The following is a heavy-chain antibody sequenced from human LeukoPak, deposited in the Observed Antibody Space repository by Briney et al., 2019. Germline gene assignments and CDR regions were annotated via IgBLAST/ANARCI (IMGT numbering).Heavy chain of an antibody. CDR1: GYSISSYY. J-gene: IGHJ4*02. V-gene: IGHV4-59*01. CDR2: IYYSGST. Sequence: PSETLSLTCAVSGYSISSYYWSWIRQPPGKGLEWIGYIYYSGSTNYNPSLKSRVTISVDTSKNQFSLKLSSVTAADTAVYYCARDAGDGSDYWGQGTLVTVSS. CDR3: ARDAGDGSDY. D-gene: IGHD3-16*01.